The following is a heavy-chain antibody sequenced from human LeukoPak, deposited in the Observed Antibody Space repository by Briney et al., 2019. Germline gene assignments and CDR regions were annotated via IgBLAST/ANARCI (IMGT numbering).Heavy chain of an antibody. Sequence: SETLSLTCTVSGGSVSDYYWSWIRQSPGKGLEWIGYIYYTGTTSYNPSLKSRVTISAETSKNQFSLNLISVTAADTAVYYCASRKLGNDYWGQGTLVTVSS. CDR1: GGSVSDYY. D-gene: IGHD7-27*01. V-gene: IGHV4-59*02. CDR2: IYYTGTT. CDR3: ASRKLGNDY. J-gene: IGHJ4*02.